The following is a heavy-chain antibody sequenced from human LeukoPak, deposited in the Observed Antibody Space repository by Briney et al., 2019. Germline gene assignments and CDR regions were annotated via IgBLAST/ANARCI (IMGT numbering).Heavy chain of an antibody. Sequence: KPSETLSLTCTVSGGSISSSSYYWGWIRKPPGKGLEWIGSIYYSGSTYYNPSLKSRVTKSVDTSKNQFSLKLSSVTAADTAVYYCAYGLAAAGLYWGQGTLVTVSS. D-gene: IGHD6-13*01. CDR2: IYYSGST. V-gene: IGHV4-39*01. J-gene: IGHJ4*02. CDR1: GGSISSSSYY. CDR3: AYGLAAAGLY.